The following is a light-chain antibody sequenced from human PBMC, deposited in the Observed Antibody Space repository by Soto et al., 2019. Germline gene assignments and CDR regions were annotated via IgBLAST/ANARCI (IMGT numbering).Light chain of an antibody. CDR2: GAS. Sequence: DIPMTQSPSSLSASVGDRVTITCRASQGISNYLAWYQQKPGKVPELLIYGASTLQSGVPSRFSGSGSGTDFTLSISSLQPEDVATYYCQKYESDPFTFGPGTKVEIK. V-gene: IGKV1-27*01. CDR1: QGISNY. J-gene: IGKJ3*01. CDR3: QKYESDPFT.